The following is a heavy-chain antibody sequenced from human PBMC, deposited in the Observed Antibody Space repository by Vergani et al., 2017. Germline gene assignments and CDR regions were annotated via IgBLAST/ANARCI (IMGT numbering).Heavy chain of an antibody. CDR3: ARDQGVEVAGTHYYYYYGMDV. J-gene: IGHJ6*02. CDR1: GFTFSSYS. V-gene: IGHV3-21*01. D-gene: IGHD6-19*01. CDR2: ISSSSSYI. Sequence: EVQLVESGGGLVKPGGSLRLSCAASGFTFSSYSMNWVRQAPGKGLEWVSSISSSSSYIYYADSVKGRFTISRDNAKNSLYLQMNSLRAEDTAVYYCARDQGVEVAGTHYYYYYGMDVWGQXP.